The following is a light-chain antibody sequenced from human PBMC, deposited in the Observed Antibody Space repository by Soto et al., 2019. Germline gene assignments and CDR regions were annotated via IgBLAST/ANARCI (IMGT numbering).Light chain of an antibody. J-gene: IGLJ1*01. CDR3: GSWDSSLSAYV. V-gene: IGLV1-51*01. Sequence: QSVMTQPPSVSAAPGQKVTISCSGSSSNIGGNSVSWYQQLPGTAPKLLIYDDNKRPSGIPDRFSGSKSGTSATLGMTGFQTGDEADYYCGSWDSSLSAYVFGTGTKLTVL. CDR1: SSNIGGNS. CDR2: DDN.